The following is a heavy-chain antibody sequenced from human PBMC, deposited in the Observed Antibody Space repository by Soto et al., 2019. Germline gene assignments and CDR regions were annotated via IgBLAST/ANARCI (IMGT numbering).Heavy chain of an antibody. D-gene: IGHD2-21*01. CDR2: IYYTGKT. J-gene: IGHJ4*02. Sequence: SETLSLTCTVSGGSLSSGGYYWSWLRQLPGKGLEWIGYIYYTGKTYYNPALKSRLAMSVDTSKNQFSLKLSSVTAADSALYYCAGVFAGSFVYCGQGTLGTVS. CDR1: GGSLSSGGYY. CDR3: AGVFAGSFVY. V-gene: IGHV4-31*03.